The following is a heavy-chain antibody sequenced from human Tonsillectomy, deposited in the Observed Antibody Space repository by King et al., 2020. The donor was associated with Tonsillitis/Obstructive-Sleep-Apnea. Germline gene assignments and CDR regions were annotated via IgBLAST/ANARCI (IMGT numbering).Heavy chain of an antibody. V-gene: IGHV3-66*01. D-gene: IGHD2-15*01. CDR1: GFTVSSSY. CDR3: VKDVYCSGGTCYTTY. CDR2: FFCVGST. J-gene: IGHJ4*02. Sequence: VQLVESGGGLVQPGGSLRLSCTVSGFTVSSSYMSWVRQAPGKGLEWVSVFFCVGSTYYADSVQGRFSMSTDNSKNTLFLQMNSLRAEETALYYCVKDVYCSGGTCYTTYWGQGTLVTVSS.